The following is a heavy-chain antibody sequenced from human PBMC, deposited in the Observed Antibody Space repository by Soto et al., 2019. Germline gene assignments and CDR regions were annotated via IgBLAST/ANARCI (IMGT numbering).Heavy chain of an antibody. D-gene: IGHD6-6*01. CDR3: TKSSGGSSSVGMDY. CDR2: ITRDGYNK. Sequence: LRLSCAVSGFIFKNYALNWVRQAPGKGLEWVASITRDGYNKYYADSVKGRFTISRDNSKNTLSLQMTALRVEDSSVYYCTKSSGGSSSVGMDYWGQGTMVTVSS. J-gene: IGHJ4*02. CDR1: GFIFKNYA. V-gene: IGHV3-30*04.